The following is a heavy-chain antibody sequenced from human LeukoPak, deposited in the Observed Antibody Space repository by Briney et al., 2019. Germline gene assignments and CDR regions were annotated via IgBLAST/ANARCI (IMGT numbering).Heavy chain of an antibody. V-gene: IGHV4-61*01. CDR2: IYYSGST. CDR1: GGSVSSGSYY. CDR3: ATDSSSWSYFDY. D-gene: IGHD6-13*01. Sequence: KSSETLSLTCTVSGGSVSSGSYYWSWIRQPPGKGLEWIGYIYYSGSTNYNPSLNSRVTISVDTSKNQFSLKLSSVTAADTAVYYCATDSSSWSYFDYWGQGTLVTVSS. J-gene: IGHJ4*02.